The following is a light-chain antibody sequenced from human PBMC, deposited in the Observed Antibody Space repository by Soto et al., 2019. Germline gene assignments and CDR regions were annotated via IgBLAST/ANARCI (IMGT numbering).Light chain of an antibody. CDR2: GAS. J-gene: IGKJ4*01. CDR3: QQYGRSPLLT. Sequence: EIVLTQSPGTLSLSPGERATLSCRASQSISSSYLAWYHQKPGQAPRLLTYGASSRATGIPDRFRGSGSGTDLTLSISRLEPADFAVYYCQQYGRSPLLTFAGGPKVEI. V-gene: IGKV3-20*01. CDR1: QSISSSY.